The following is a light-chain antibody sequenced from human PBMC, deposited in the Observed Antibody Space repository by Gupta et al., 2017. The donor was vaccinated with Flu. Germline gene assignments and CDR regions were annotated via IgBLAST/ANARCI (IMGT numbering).Light chain of an antibody. CDR2: DVS. J-gene: IGLJ2*01. V-gene: IGLV2-14*03. CDR3: SSYTTRSTVV. Sequence: MIYDVSDRPSGVSDRFSGSKSGNTASLTISGLQAEDEADYYCSSYTTRSTVVFGGGTKVTVL.